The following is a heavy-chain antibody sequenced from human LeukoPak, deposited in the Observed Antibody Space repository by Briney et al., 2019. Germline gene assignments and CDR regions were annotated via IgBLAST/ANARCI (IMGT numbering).Heavy chain of an antibody. D-gene: IGHD2-15*01. J-gene: IGHJ4*02. CDR1: GFTFSSYG. CDR3: AKDVKDIVVVVAATRGGFDY. V-gene: IGHV3-23*01. CDR2: ISGSGGST. Sequence: GGSLRLSCAASGFTFSSYGMSWVRQAPGKGLEWVSAISGSGGSTYYADSVKGRFTISRDNSKNTLYLQMNSLRAEDTAVYYCAKDVKDIVVVVAATRGGFDYWGQGTLVTVSS.